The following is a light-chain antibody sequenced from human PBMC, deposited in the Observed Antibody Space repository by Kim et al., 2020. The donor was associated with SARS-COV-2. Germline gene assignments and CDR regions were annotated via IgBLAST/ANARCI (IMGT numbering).Light chain of an antibody. CDR2: GAS. V-gene: IGKV3-20*01. CDR3: QQYGSSPLT. CDR1: QSVGSSY. Sequence: LSPGERAPLSCRASQSVGSSYLAWYQQKPGQAPRLLIYGASSRATGIPDRFSGSGSGTDSTLTISRLEPEDFAVYYCQQYGSSPLTFGGGTKVEIK. J-gene: IGKJ4*01.